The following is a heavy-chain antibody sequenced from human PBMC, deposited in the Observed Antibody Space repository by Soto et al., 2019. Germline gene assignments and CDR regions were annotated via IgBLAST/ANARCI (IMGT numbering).Heavy chain of an antibody. Sequence: GGSLRLSCAASGFTFSSYSMNWVRQAPGKGLEWVSYISSSSSTIYYADSVKGRFTISRDKAKNSLYLQMNSLRAEDTAVYYCAREQGTGNPGRWFDHWGQGTLVTVSS. CDR3: AREQGTGNPGRWFDH. J-gene: IGHJ5*02. D-gene: IGHD1-1*01. CDR2: ISSSSSTI. CDR1: GFTFSSYS. V-gene: IGHV3-48*01.